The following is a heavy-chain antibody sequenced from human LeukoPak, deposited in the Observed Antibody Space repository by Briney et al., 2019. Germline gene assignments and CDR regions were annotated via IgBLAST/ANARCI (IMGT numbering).Heavy chain of an antibody. V-gene: IGHV3-43*02. Sequence: GGSLRLSCAASGFTFDDYAMHWVRQAPGKGLEWVSLISGDGGSTYYADSVKGRFTVSRDNSNNTLYLQMNSLKTEDTAVYYCAGESFDIWGQGTMVTVSS. CDR2: ISGDGGST. CDR3: AGESFDI. J-gene: IGHJ3*02. CDR1: GFTFDDYA. D-gene: IGHD3-16*01.